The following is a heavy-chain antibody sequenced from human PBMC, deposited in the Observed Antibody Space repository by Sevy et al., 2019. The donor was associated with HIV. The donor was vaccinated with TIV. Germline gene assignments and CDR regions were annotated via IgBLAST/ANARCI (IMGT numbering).Heavy chain of an antibody. J-gene: IGHJ4*02. CDR2: IYPGDSDT. CDR3: ARRGSGYYGSGSYYNFDY. CDR1: GYSFTSYW. V-gene: IGHV5-51*01. Sequence: GESLKISCKGSGYSFTSYWIGWVRQMPGNGLEWMGIIYPGDSDTRYSPSFQGQVTISADKSISTAYLQWSSLKASDTAMYYCARRGSGYYGSGSYYNFDYWGQRTLVTVSS. D-gene: IGHD3-10*01.